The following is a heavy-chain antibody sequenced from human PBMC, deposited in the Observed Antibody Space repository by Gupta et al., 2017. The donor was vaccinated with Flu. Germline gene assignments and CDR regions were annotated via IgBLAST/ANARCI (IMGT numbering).Heavy chain of an antibody. Sequence: DVQLVESGGGLGQPGRSLRLSFAASAFIFDVYPMNWVRQAPGKGLEWVSGTSWNSGSTGYADSVRGRFTISRDNAKNSLYLQMNSLRPEYTALYYCAKDVRVDSDGFDSWGQGTLVTVSS. CDR2: TSWNSGST. V-gene: IGHV3-9*01. CDR1: AFIFDVYP. CDR3: AKDVRVDSDGFDS. D-gene: IGHD5-18*01. J-gene: IGHJ4*02.